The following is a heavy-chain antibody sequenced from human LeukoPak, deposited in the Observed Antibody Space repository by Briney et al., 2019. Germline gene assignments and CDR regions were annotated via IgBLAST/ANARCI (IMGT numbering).Heavy chain of an antibody. D-gene: IGHD3-10*01. CDR1: GGSISSSSYY. V-gene: IGHV4-39*02. CDR2: IYYSGST. CDR3: AREKGASSGSLFLVAFDI. J-gene: IGHJ3*02. Sequence: PSETLSLTCTGSGGSISSSSYYWGWIRQPPGKGLEWIGSIYYSGSTYYNPSLKSRVTISVDTSKNQFSLKLSSVTAADTAVYYCAREKGASSGSLFLVAFDIWGQGAMVTVSS.